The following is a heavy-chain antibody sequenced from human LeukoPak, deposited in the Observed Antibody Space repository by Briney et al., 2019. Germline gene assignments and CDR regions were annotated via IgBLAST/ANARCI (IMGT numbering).Heavy chain of an antibody. D-gene: IGHD5-18*01. J-gene: IGHJ4*02. V-gene: IGHV4-39*01. Sequence: SSETLSLTCTVSGDSISSSSYYWAWIRQPPGKGLEWIGTIYYSGSTYYSPSLKSRVTISVDTSKNQFSLKLSSVTAADTAVYYCARQAPLAYIFGYIKGFDFWGQGTLVTVSS. CDR1: GDSISSSSYY. CDR2: IYYSGST. CDR3: ARQAPLAYIFGYIKGFDF.